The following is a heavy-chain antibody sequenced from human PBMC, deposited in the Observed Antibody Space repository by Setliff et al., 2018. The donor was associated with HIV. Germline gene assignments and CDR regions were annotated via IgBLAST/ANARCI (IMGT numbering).Heavy chain of an antibody. Sequence: SETLSLTCTVSGGSISSSSYYWGWIRQPPGKGLEWIGSIYYSGSTYYNPSLKSRVTISVDTSKNQFSLKLSSVTAADTAVYYCARLRTGGYYYGMDVWGQGTTVTVSS. D-gene: IGHD2-15*01. CDR3: ARLRTGGYYYGMDV. V-gene: IGHV4-39*01. CDR2: IYYSGST. J-gene: IGHJ6*02. CDR1: GGSISSSSYY.